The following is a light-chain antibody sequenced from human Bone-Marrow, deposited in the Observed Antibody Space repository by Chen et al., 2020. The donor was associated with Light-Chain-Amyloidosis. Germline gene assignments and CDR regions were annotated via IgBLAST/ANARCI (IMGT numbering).Light chain of an antibody. Sequence: SYELTQPPSVSVSPGQTARITCSGDDLPTKYAYWYKQKQGQAPVLVIHRYTERPSGISERFSGSSAGTTATLTISGVQAEDEADYHCQSADSSGTYEVIFGGGTKLTVL. CDR1: DLPTKY. CDR2: RYT. J-gene: IGLJ2*01. CDR3: QSADSSGTYEVI. V-gene: IGLV3-25*03.